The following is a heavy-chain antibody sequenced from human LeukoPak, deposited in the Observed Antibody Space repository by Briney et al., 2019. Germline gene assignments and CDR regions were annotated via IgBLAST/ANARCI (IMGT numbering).Heavy chain of an antibody. CDR1: GYTSSRVF. CDR3: ARSVEPKTRNYCNYYGMDV. J-gene: IGHJ6*04. Sequence: ASVKVSCKASGYTSSRVFMHWGPEAPGQGREWRGLINPSVGVTSYAQTLQSRVTMTRDTSTSTDNKELSNLRSEDTAVYDWARSVEPKTRNYCNYYGMDVWGKGTTVTVSS. V-gene: IGHV1-46*01. D-gene: IGHD2-2*01. CDR2: INPSVGVT.